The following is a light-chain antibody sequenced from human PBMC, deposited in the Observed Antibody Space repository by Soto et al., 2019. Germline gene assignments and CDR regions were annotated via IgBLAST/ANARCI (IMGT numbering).Light chain of an antibody. CDR2: EVS. V-gene: IGLV2-14*01. CDR1: SSDIGGYNY. J-gene: IGLJ1*01. CDR3: SSYTSSSTLEV. Sequence: QSVLTQPASVSGSPGQSITISCTGTSSDIGGYNYVSWYQQHPGKAPKLMIYEVSNRPSGVSNRFSGSKSGNTASLTISGLQAEDEADYYCSSYTSSSTLEVFGTGTKVTVL.